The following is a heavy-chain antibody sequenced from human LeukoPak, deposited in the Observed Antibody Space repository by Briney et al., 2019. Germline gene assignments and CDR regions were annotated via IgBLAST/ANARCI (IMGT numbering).Heavy chain of an antibody. CDR1: GFTFSSFG. CDR3: AKDYYRRFYYFDY. CDR2: ISYDGSNK. Sequence: GGSLRLSCAASGFTFSSFGMHWVRQASGKGLEWMAVISYDGSNKYYADSVKGRFTISRDNSKNTLYLQMNSLRAEDTAVYYCAKDYYRRFYYFDYWGQGTLVTVSS. J-gene: IGHJ4*02. D-gene: IGHD3-10*01. V-gene: IGHV3-30*18.